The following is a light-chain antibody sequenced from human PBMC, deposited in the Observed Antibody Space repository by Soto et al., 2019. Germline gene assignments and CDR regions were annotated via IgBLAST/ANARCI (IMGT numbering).Light chain of an antibody. CDR3: QQYANWPLT. V-gene: IGKV3D-15*01. J-gene: IGKJ4*01. CDR2: GAS. Sequence: SPVAVSFSTGNKAPLYCRASQSVSSSYLAWYQHKPGQAPRLLISGASTRATGIPDRFSGSGSGTEFTLTISSLQSEDFALYYCQQYANWPLTFGGGTKVDIK. CDR1: QSVSSSY.